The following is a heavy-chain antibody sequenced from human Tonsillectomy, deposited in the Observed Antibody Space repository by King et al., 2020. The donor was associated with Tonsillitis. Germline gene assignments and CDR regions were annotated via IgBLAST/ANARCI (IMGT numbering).Heavy chain of an antibody. Sequence: VQLVESGGGLVQPGGSLRLSCAASGFTFSSYSMNWVRQAPGKGLEWVSYIISSSSTIYYADSVKGRFTISRDNAKNSLYLQMNSLIAEDTAVYYCARDSGYEGFDYYYGMDVWGQGTTVTVSS. J-gene: IGHJ6*02. CDR2: IISSSSTI. D-gene: IGHD5-12*01. CDR1: GFTFSSYS. CDR3: ARDSGYEGFDYYYGMDV. V-gene: IGHV3-48*01.